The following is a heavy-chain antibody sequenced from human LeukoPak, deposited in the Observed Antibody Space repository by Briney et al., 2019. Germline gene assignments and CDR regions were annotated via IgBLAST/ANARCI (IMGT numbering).Heavy chain of an antibody. CDR1: GFTFSSYA. CDR3: ARNARYSSGTFDP. CDR2: ISYDGSNK. V-gene: IGHV3-30-3*01. Sequence: GRSLRLSCAASGFTFSSYAMHWVRQAPGKGLEWVAVISYDGSNKYYADSEKGRFTISRDNSKNTLYLQMNSLRAEDTAVYYCARNARYSSGTFDPWGQGTLVTVSS. D-gene: IGHD6-19*01. J-gene: IGHJ5*02.